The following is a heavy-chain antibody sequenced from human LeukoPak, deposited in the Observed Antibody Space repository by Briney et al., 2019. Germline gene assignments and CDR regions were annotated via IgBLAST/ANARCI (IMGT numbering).Heavy chain of an antibody. Sequence: ASVKVSCKASGGTFSSYAISWVRQAPGQGLEWMGGIIPIFGTANYAQKFQGRVTITTDESTSTAYMELSSLRSEDTAVYYCASGTSYDSSGYYLGYYFDYWGQGTLVTVSS. D-gene: IGHD3-22*01. CDR2: IIPIFGTA. J-gene: IGHJ4*02. CDR1: GGTFSSYA. CDR3: ASGTSYDSSGYYLGYYFDY. V-gene: IGHV1-69*05.